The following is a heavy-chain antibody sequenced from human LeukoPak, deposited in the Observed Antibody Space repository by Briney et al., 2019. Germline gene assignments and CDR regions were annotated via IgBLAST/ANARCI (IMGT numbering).Heavy chain of an antibody. V-gene: IGHV4-59*04. J-gene: IGHJ4*02. D-gene: IGHD5-24*01. CDR1: GGSISSYY. CDR3: ARLGMATTTSDY. Sequence: SETLSLTCTVSGGSISSYYWSWIRQPPGKGLEWIGYIYYSGSTYYNPSLKSRVTISVDTSKNQFSLKLSSVTAADTAVYYCARLGMATTTSDYWGQGTLVTVSS. CDR2: IYYSGST.